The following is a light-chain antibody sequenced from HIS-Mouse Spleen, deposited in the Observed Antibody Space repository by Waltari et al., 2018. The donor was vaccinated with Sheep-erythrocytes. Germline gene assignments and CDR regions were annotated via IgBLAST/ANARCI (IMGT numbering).Light chain of an antibody. V-gene: IGKV4-1*01. J-gene: IGKJ4*01. CDR2: WAS. CDR1: QSVLYSSNNKNY. CDR3: QQYYSTPPLT. Sequence: DIVMTQSPDSLAVSLGERATINRKSSQSVLYSSNNKNYLAWYQQKPGQPPKLLMYWASTRESGVPDRFRGSGSGTDFTLTISSLQAEDVAVYYCQQYYSTPPLTFGGGTKVAIK.